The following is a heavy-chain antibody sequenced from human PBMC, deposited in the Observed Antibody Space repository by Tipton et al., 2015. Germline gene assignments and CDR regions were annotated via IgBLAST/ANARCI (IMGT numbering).Heavy chain of an antibody. V-gene: IGHV4-59*01. D-gene: IGHD4-23*01. CDR1: GGSFSDYY. J-gene: IGHJ4*02. CDR3: ARARGRHGGLFDS. Sequence: GLVKPSETLSLTCTVSGGSFSDYYWSWIRQSPGEGLEWIGYIYYSGSTNYNPSLRSRVAMSMDTSKNQFSLEMRSVTATDTAVYYCARARGRHGGLFDSWGQGILVTVSS. CDR2: IYYSGST.